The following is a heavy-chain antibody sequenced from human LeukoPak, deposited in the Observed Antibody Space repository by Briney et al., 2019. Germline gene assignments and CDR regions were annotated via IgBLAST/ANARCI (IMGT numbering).Heavy chain of an antibody. Sequence: ASVKVSCKVSGYTLTELSMHWVRQAPGKGLEWMGWISAYNGNTNYAQKLQGRVTMTTDTSTSTAYMELRSLRSDDTAVYYCARVGYDFWSGQVDYWGQGTLVTVSS. CDR2: ISAYNGNT. D-gene: IGHD3-3*01. V-gene: IGHV1-18*01. J-gene: IGHJ4*02. CDR1: GYTLTELS. CDR3: ARVGYDFWSGQVDY.